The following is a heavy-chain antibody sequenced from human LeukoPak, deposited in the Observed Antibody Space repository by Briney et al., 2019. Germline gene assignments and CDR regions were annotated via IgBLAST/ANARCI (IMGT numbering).Heavy chain of an antibody. CDR1: GFTLSSYA. D-gene: IGHD6-13*01. J-gene: IGHJ4*02. CDR3: AKLSAGSAAWYSLHYDF. CDR2: VDGGGGGT. V-gene: IGHV3-23*01. Sequence: GGSLRLFCAASGFTLSSYAMTWVRQAPGRGLEWVSSVDGGGGGTYYADSVKGRFTISRDNSKDTLYLQMNGLRAEDTAVYFCAKLSAGSAAWYSLHYDFWGQGTLVTVSS.